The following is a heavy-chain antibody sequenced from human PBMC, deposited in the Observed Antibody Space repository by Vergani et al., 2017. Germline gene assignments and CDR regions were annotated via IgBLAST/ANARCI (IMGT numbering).Heavy chain of an antibody. CDR1: GGSISSSSYY. J-gene: IGHJ5*02. Sequence: QLQLQESGPGLVKPSETLSLTCTVSGGSISSSSYYWGWIRQPPGKGLEWFGSIYYSGSTYYNPSLKSRVTISVDTSKNQFSLKLSSVTAADTAVYYCARDVRSGYNWFDPWGQGTLVTVSS. D-gene: IGHD6-25*01. CDR3: ARDVRSGYNWFDP. CDR2: IYYSGST. V-gene: IGHV4-39*07.